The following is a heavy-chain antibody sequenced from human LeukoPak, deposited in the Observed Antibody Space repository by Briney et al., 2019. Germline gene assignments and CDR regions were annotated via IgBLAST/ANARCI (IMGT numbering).Heavy chain of an antibody. CDR2: ITSSGFTI. CDR3: ARGHQWEPHMNFFDY. CDR1: GFTFSDYY. D-gene: IGHD1-26*01. Sequence: PGGSLRLSCAASGFTFSDYYMNWIRQAPGKGLEWVSYITSSGFTIYYADSVKGRFTISRDNAKNSLYLQMNSLRAEDTAVYYCARGHQWEPHMNFFDYWGQGTLVTVSS. J-gene: IGHJ4*02. V-gene: IGHV3-11*04.